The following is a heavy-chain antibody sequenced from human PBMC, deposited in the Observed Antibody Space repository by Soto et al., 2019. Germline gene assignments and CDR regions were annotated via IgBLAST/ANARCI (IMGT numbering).Heavy chain of an antibody. D-gene: IGHD6-13*01. Sequence: LSCAASGFTFSSYAMHWVRQAPGKGLEWVAVISYDGSNKYYADSVKGRFTISRDNSKNTLYLQMNSLRAEDTAVYYCARGIAAAGTSIDGMDVWGQGTTVTVSS. CDR2: ISYDGSNK. CDR3: ARGIAAAGTSIDGMDV. CDR1: GFTFSSYA. J-gene: IGHJ6*02. V-gene: IGHV3-30-3*01.